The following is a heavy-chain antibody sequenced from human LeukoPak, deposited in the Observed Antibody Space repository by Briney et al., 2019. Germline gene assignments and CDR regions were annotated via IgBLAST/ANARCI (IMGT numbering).Heavy chain of an antibody. CDR1: GFTFNSYA. V-gene: IGHV3-23*01. J-gene: IGHJ4*02. CDR2: IFGNGGSP. D-gene: IGHD2-15*01. CDR3: GKTTVGYSSGRYPGWPVDY. Sequence: GGSLRLSCAASGFTFNSYATYWVRQAPGKGLEWISGIFGNGGSPHYADSVKGRFTISRDNSQEIVYLQLDSLRVEDTALYYCGKTTVGYSSGRYPGWPVDYWGQGALVTVSS.